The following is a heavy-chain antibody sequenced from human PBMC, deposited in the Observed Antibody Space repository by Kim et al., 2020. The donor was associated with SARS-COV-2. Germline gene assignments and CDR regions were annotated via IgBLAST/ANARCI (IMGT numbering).Heavy chain of an antibody. J-gene: IGHJ4*02. CDR1: GFIFSAYS. CDR3: ARVAVVRGGYPLDY. Sequence: GGSLRLSCEASGFIFSAYSMNWVRQAPGKGLEWLSYISDSSHTIYYADSTKGRFTISRDNARNSVYLAIDSLRDEDTAVYFCARVAVVRGGYPLDYWGQGTPVTVAS. D-gene: IGHD3-10*01. V-gene: IGHV3-48*02. CDR2: ISDSSHTI.